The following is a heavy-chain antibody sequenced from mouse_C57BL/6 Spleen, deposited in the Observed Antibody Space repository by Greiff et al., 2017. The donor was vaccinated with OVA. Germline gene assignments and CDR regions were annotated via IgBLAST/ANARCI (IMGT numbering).Heavy chain of an antibody. J-gene: IGHJ2*01. D-gene: IGHD2-1*01. CDR1: GSAFSSYW. V-gene: IGHV1-80*01. CDR2: IYPGDGVT. CDR3: ARSGDGTYY. Sequence: QVQLQQSGAELVKPGASVKISCKASGSAFSSYWMNWLKQRPGTGLEWIGQIYPGDGVTNSNGKFKGKARLTAEKSSSTAYMQLSSLTSEDSAVYFCARSGDGTYYWGQGTTLTVSS.